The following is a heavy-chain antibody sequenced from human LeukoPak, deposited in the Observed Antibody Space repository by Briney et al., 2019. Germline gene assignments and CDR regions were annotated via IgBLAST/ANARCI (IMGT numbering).Heavy chain of an antibody. D-gene: IGHD3-3*01. J-gene: IGHJ5*02. Sequence: SETLSLTCTVSGGSISSGSYYWSWIRQPAGKGLEWIGRIYTSGSTNYNPSLKSRVTISVDTSKNQFPLKLSSVTAADTAVYYCARGTYYDFWSGYFQNNWFDPWGQGTLVTVSS. CDR2: IYTSGST. CDR3: ARGTYYDFWSGYFQNNWFDP. V-gene: IGHV4-61*02. CDR1: GGSISSGSYY.